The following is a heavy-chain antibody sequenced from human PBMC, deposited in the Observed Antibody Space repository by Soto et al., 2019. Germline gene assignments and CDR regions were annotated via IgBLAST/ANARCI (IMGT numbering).Heavy chain of an antibody. CDR3: AREVVPGYYDSSGYYRYFDY. CDR2: IYYSGST. J-gene: IGHJ4*02. V-gene: IGHV4-30-4*01. CDR1: GGSISSGDYY. Sequence: KPSETLSLTCTVSGGSISSGDYYWSWIRQPPGKGLEWIGYIYYSGSTYYNPSLKGRVTISVDTSKNQCSLKLSSVTAADTAVYYCAREVVPGYYDSSGYYRYFDYWGQGTLVTVSS. D-gene: IGHD3-22*01.